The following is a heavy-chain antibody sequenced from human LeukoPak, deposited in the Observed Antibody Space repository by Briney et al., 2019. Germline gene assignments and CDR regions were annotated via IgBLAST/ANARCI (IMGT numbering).Heavy chain of an antibody. CDR3: ARETSSRYFDY. CDR1: GGSISSYY. V-gene: IGHV4-59*01. CDR2: IYYSGST. J-gene: IGHJ4*02. Sequence: SETLSLTCTVSGGSISSYYWSWIRQPPGKGLEWIGYIYYSGSTNYNPSLKSRVTISVDTSKNQFSLKLSSVTAADTAVYYCARETSSRYFDYWGQGTLVTVSS.